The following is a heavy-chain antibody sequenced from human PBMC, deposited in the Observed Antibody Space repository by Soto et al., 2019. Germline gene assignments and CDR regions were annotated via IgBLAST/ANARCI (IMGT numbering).Heavy chain of an antibody. CDR3: SHIGVVVAAY. CDR1: GFSLSTSGVG. J-gene: IGHJ4*02. D-gene: IGHD2-15*01. CDR2: IYRDHDK. V-gene: IGHV2-5*02. Sequence: QITLKESGPTLVKPTQTLTLTCTFSGFSLSTSGVGVGWMRQPPGKALEWLALIYRDHDKRYSPSPKSRPTITKDTSKNQVVLTMTNMDPVETATYYCSHIGVVVAAYSGQGTLVTVSS.